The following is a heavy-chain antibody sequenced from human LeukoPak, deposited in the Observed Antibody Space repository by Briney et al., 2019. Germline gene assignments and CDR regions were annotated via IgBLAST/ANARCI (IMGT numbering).Heavy chain of an antibody. CDR1: GGSISSYY. J-gene: IGHJ6*02. Sequence: PSETLSLTCTVSGGSISSYYWSWIRQPPGKGLEWIGYIYYSGSTNYNPSLKSRVTISVDTSKNQFSLKLSSVTAADTAVYYCARSLNRHHYYDSSGYPYGMDVWGQGTTVTVS. V-gene: IGHV4-59*01. CDR2: IYYSGST. CDR3: ARSLNRHHYYDSSGYPYGMDV. D-gene: IGHD3-22*01.